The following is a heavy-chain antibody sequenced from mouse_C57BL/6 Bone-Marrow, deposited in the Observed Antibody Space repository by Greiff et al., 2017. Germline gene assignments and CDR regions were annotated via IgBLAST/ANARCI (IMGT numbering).Heavy chain of an antibody. V-gene: IGHV5-12*01. J-gene: IGHJ3*01. CDR2: ISNCGGST. D-gene: IGHD2-4*01. Sequence: EVKLVESGGGLVQPGGSLKLSCAASGYTFSDYYMYWVRQTPEKRLEWVAYISNCGGSTYYPDTVKGRFTISRDNAKNTLYLQMSRLKSEDTAVYYCARRGLRPYWGQGTLVTVSA. CDR1: GYTFSDYY. CDR3: ARRGLRPY.